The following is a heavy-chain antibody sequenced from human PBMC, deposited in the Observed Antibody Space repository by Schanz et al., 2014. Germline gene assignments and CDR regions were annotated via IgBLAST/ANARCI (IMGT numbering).Heavy chain of an antibody. J-gene: IGHJ5*02. V-gene: IGHV3-11*04. Sequence: QVQLVDSGGGLVKPGGSLRLSCTASGFPFSDYFMAWIRQPPGRGLEWVSYIGNGGVTIYYADSVKGRFTISRDNGKNSLSLQMNSLRVEDTAVYYCARAGYDADNWFDPWGQGTLVTVSS. D-gene: IGHD2-2*01. CDR1: GFPFSDYF. CDR3: ARAGYDADNWFDP. CDR2: IGNGGVTI.